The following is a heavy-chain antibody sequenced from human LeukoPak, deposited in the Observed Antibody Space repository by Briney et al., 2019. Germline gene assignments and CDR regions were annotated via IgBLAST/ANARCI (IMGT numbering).Heavy chain of an antibody. J-gene: IGHJ4*02. CDR1: GGSISSYY. Sequence: PSETLSLTCTVSGGSISSYYWSWIRQPPGKGLEWIGYIYYSGSTNYNPSLKSRVTISVDTSKNQFSLKLSSVTAADTAVYYCAGIVVVTAPFDYWGQGTLVTVSS. D-gene: IGHD2-21*02. CDR3: AGIVVVTAPFDY. V-gene: IGHV4-59*12. CDR2: IYYSGST.